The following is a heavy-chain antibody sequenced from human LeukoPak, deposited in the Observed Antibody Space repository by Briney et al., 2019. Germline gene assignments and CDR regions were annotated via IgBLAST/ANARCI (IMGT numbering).Heavy chain of an antibody. Sequence: PGGSLRLSCAASGFTFSNYGMHWVRQAPGKGLEWVAFIRYDGSNKYYADSVKGRFTISRDNSKNTLYLQMNSLRAEDTAVYYCAKDGVVVYGTYYYYYMDVWGKGTTVTVSS. D-gene: IGHD2-8*02. J-gene: IGHJ6*03. V-gene: IGHV3-30*02. CDR1: GFTFSNYG. CDR3: AKDGVVVYGTYYYYYMDV. CDR2: IRYDGSNK.